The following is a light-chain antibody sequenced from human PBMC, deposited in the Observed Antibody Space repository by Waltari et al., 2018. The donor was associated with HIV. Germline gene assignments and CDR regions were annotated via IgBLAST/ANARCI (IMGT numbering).Light chain of an antibody. J-gene: IGLJ1*01. V-gene: IGLV3-25*03. CDR3: QSADNSGTYA. CDR1: ALSKQY. CDR2: KDS. Sequence: SSELTQPPSVSVSPGQTASITCSGNALSKQYVYCYQQKPGQYPALVMFKDSERPAGIPRRFSGSSSGTTVTLTIYGVQAEDEADYYCQSADNSGTYAFGTGTTVTVL.